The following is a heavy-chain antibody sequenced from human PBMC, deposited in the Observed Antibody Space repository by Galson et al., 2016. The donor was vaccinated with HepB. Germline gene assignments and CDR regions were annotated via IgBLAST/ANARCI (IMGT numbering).Heavy chain of an antibody. CDR3: AKKLLAAPPSMDYFDC. CDR1: GFTFHIYA. V-gene: IGHV3-23*01. D-gene: IGHD1-14*01. Sequence: SLRLSCAASGFTFHIYAMNWVRQAPGKGLEWVSTISNSGDTTFYSDSARGRFTISRDNSKNMVYLQMNSRRAEDTAVYYCAKKLLAAPPSMDYFDCWGQGTLVAVSS. CDR2: ISNSGDTT. J-gene: IGHJ4*02.